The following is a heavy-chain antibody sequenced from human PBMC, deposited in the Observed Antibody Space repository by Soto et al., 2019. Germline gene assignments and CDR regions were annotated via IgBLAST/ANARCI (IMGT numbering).Heavy chain of an antibody. D-gene: IGHD5-12*01. CDR3: ARRMGYSGYPLEFDY. CDR1: GYSFTSYW. V-gene: IGHV5-51*01. J-gene: IGHJ4*02. Sequence: PGESLKISCKGSGYSFTSYWIGWVRQMPGKGLEWMGIIYPGDSDTRYSPSFQGQVTISADKSISTAYLQWSSLKASDTAMYYCARRMGYSGYPLEFDYWGQGTLVTVPQ. CDR2: IYPGDSDT.